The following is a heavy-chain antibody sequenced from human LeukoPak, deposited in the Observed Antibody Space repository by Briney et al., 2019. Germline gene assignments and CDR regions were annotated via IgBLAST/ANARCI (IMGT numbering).Heavy chain of an antibody. D-gene: IGHD3-9*01. CDR3: SRDLHWILFDY. CDR1: GFTVGTSR. V-gene: IGHV3-74*03. J-gene: IGHJ4*02. Sequence: GGSLRLSCAASGFTVGTSRTECVRQAPGKGLVWVARIRPEGTTTAYADSVKGRFTISRDNAKNTLFLQMNSLSAEDTAVYYCSRDLHWILFDYWGQGTLVTVSS. CDR2: IRPEGTTT.